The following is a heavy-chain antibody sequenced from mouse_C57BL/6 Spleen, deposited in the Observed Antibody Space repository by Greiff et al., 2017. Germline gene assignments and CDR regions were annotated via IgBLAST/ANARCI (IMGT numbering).Heavy chain of an antibody. V-gene: IGHV3-6*01. CDR2: ISYDGSN. Sequence: EVQLQQSGPGLVKPSQSLSLTCSVTGYSITSCYYWNWIRQFPGNQLEWMGYISYDGSNNYNPSLKNRISITRDTSKNPFFLKLTSMTTEDTATYYCARSTTTVVDCYFDVWGTGTTVTVSS. CDR1: GYSITSCYY. J-gene: IGHJ1*03. CDR3: ARSTTTVVDCYFDV. D-gene: IGHD1-1*01.